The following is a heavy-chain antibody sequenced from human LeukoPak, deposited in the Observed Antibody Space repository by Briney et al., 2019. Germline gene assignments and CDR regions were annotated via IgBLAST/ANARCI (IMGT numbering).Heavy chain of an antibody. V-gene: IGHV4-39*01. Sequence: PSETLSLTCTVSGGSISSSSYYWGWIRQPPGKGLEWIGSIYYSGSTYYNPSLKSRVTISVDTSKNQFSLKLSSVTAADTAVYYCASIWFGKLLLRYWGQGTLVTVSS. D-gene: IGHD3-10*01. CDR3: ASIWFGKLLLRY. J-gene: IGHJ4*02. CDR2: IYYSGST. CDR1: GGSISSSSYY.